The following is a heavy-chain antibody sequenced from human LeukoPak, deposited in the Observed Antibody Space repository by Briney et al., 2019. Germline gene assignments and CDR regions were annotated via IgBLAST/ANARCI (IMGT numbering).Heavy chain of an antibody. CDR1: GFTFSSYA. J-gene: IGHJ6*03. D-gene: IGHD2/OR15-2a*01. V-gene: IGHV3-30-3*01. Sequence: GRSLRLSCAASGFTFSSYAMHWVRQAPGKGLEWVAVISYDGSNKYYADSVKGRSTISRDNAKNTLYLQMNSLRAEDTAVYYCASQQSFHYYYMDVWGKGTTVTVSS. CDR2: ISYDGSNK. CDR3: ASQQSFHYYYMDV.